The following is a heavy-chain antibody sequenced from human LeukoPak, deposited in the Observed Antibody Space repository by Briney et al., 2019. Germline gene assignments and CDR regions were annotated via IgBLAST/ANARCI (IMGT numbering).Heavy chain of an antibody. CDR3: ARGTYYYDSSGYYSNWFDP. CDR2: INHSGST. Sequence: PSETLSLTCAVYGGSFSGCYWSWIRQPPGKGLEWIGEINHSGSTNYNPSLKSRVTISVDTSKNQFSLKLSSVTAADTAVYYCARGTYYYDSSGYYSNWFDPWGQGTLVTVSS. D-gene: IGHD3-22*01. CDR1: GGSFSGCY. J-gene: IGHJ5*02. V-gene: IGHV4-34*01.